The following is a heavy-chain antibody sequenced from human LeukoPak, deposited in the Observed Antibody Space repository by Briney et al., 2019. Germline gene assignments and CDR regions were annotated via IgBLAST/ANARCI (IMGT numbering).Heavy chain of an antibody. CDR1: GYTFTNYG. CDR3: ARVLRLYYDSSGYVNWFDP. Sequence: ASVKVSCKASGYTFTNYGISWVRQAPGQGLEWMGWISTYNGNTSYARKVQGRVTMTTDTSTSTAYMELRSLRSDDTAVYYCARVLRLYYDSSGYVNWFDPWGQGTLVTVSS. J-gene: IGHJ5*02. CDR2: ISTYNGNT. D-gene: IGHD3-22*01. V-gene: IGHV1-18*01.